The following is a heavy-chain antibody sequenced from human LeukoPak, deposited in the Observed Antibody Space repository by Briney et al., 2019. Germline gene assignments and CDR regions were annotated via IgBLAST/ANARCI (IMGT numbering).Heavy chain of an antibody. Sequence: PGGSLRLSCAASGFTFSDYSMNWVRQAPGKGLEWVSYISSSSTTIYYAASVKGRFTISRDNSKNTLYLQMNSLRAEDTAVYYCAKDGPPGAFDYWGQGTLVTVSS. CDR1: GFTFSDYS. CDR2: ISSSSTTI. D-gene: IGHD3-10*01. V-gene: IGHV3-48*01. CDR3: AKDGPPGAFDY. J-gene: IGHJ4*02.